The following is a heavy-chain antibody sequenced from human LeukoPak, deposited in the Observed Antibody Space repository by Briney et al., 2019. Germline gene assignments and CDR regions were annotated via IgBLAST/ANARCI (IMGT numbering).Heavy chain of an antibody. V-gene: IGHV3-21*04. CDR3: ARANYYDSSPFGDAFDI. CDR1: GFTFSSYS. CDR2: ISSSSSYI. Sequence: PGGSLRLSCAASGFTFSSYSMNWVRQAPGKGLEWVSSISSSSSYIYYADSVKGRFTISRDNAKSSLYLQMNSLRAEDTALYHCARANYYDSSPFGDAFDIWGQGTTVTVSS. J-gene: IGHJ3*02. D-gene: IGHD3-22*01.